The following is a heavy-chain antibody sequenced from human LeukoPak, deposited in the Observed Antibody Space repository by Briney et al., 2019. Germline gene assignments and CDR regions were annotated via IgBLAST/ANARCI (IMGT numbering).Heavy chain of an antibody. CDR1: GYTFTNSA. Sequence: ASVKVSCKASGYTFTNSAMNWVRQAPGQGLEWMGWINTNTGNPTYAQGFTGRFVFSLDTSVSTAYLQISSLKAEGTAVYYCARMSGYSIQNNWFDPWGQGTLVTVSS. D-gene: IGHD3-3*01. J-gene: IGHJ5*02. V-gene: IGHV7-4-1*02. CDR3: ARMSGYSIQNNWFDP. CDR2: INTNTGNP.